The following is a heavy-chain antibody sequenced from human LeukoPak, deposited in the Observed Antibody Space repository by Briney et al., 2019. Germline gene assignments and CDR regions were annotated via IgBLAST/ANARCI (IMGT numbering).Heavy chain of an antibody. D-gene: IGHD2-15*01. Sequence: SVKVSCKASGGTFSSYAISWVRQAPGQGLEWMGGIIPIFGTANYAQKFQGRVTIITDVSTSTAYMELSSLRSEDTAVYYCARALGYCSGGSCYSSWFDPWGQGTLVTVSS. V-gene: IGHV1-69*05. J-gene: IGHJ5*02. CDR3: ARALGYCSGGSCYSSWFDP. CDR2: IIPIFGTA. CDR1: GGTFSSYA.